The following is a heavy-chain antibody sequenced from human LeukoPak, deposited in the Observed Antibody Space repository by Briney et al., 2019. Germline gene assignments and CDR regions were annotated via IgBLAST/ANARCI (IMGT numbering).Heavy chain of an antibody. V-gene: IGHV3-7*01. CDR1: GFTFSSYW. CDR3: ARDLRYCSGGSCKDAFDI. J-gene: IGHJ3*02. D-gene: IGHD2-15*01. CDR2: IKQDGSEK. Sequence: GRSLRLSCAASGFTFSSYWMSWVRQAPGKGLEWVANIKQDGSEKYYVDSVKGRFTISRDNAKNSLYLQMNSLRAEDTAVYYCARDLRYCSGGSCKDAFDIWGQGTMVTVSS.